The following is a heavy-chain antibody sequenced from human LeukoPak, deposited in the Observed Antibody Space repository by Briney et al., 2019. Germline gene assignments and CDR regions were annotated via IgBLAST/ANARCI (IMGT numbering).Heavy chain of an antibody. Sequence: ASVKVSCKASGYTFTGYYMHWVRQAPGQGLEWMGWNNPNSGGTNYAQKFQGRVTMTRDTSISTAYMELSRLRSDDTAVYYCASLKGYCSSTSCYTRDYFDYWGQGTLVTVSS. D-gene: IGHD2-2*02. CDR1: GYTFTGYY. V-gene: IGHV1-2*02. CDR3: ASLKGYCSSTSCYTRDYFDY. J-gene: IGHJ4*02. CDR2: NNPNSGGT.